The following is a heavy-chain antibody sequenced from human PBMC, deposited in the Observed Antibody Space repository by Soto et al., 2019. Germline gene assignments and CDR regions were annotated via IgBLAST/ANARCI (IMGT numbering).Heavy chain of an antibody. D-gene: IGHD6-6*01. Sequence: GGSLRLSCSASGFTFSSYAMHWVRQAPGKGLEYVSAISSNGGSTYYADSVKGRFTISRDNSKNTLYLQMNSLRAEDTAVYYCAKAGSSSSVSDYWGQGTLVTVS. CDR2: ISSNGGST. J-gene: IGHJ4*02. V-gene: IGHV3-64*04. CDR3: AKAGSSSSVSDY. CDR1: GFTFSSYA.